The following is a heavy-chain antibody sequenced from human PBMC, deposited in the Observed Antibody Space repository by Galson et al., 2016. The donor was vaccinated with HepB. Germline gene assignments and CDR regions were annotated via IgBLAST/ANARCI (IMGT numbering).Heavy chain of an antibody. V-gene: IGHV3-7*01. Sequence: SLRLSCATSGFTFSSYWMTWVRQAPGKGLEWVANINQDGIEKYYVGSVEGRFTLSRDNAKKSLYLQMDSLRAEDTAVYYCARSGEPSWGQGTLVTVSP. J-gene: IGHJ5*02. D-gene: IGHD4-17*01. CDR2: INQDGIEK. CDR3: ARSGEPS. CDR1: GFTFSSYW.